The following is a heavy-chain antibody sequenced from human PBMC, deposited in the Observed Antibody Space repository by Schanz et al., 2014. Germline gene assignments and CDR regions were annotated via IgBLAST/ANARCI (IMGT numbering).Heavy chain of an antibody. CDR3: ANNWNLDY. J-gene: IGHJ4*02. V-gene: IGHV3-74*02. CDR1: GFTFSSYW. CDR2: INGDGSNT. Sequence: DVHLLESGGGLVQPGGSLRLSCAASGFTFSSYWMHWVRQAPGKGLVWVSRINGDGSNTNYADSVKGRFTISRDNSKNTLYLQMNSLRAEDTAVYYCANNWNLDYWGQGTLVTVSS. D-gene: IGHD1-20*01.